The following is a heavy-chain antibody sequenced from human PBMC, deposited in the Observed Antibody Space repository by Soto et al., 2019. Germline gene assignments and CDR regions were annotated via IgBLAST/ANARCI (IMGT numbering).Heavy chain of an antibody. V-gene: IGHV3-72*01. J-gene: IGHJ4*02. D-gene: IGHD1-26*01. CDR1: GFTFSDHY. CDR2: SRNKANSYST. Sequence: EVQLVESGGGLVQPGGSLRLSCAASGFTFSDHYMDWVRQAPGKGLEWVGRSRNKANSYSTEYAASVKGRFTISRDESKNSLYLQMNSLKTEDTAVYYCARFSGSYTRGLDYWGQGTLVTVSS. CDR3: ARFSGSYTRGLDY.